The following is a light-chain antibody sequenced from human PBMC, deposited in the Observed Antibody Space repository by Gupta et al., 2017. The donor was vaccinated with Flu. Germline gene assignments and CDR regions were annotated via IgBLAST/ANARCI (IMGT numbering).Light chain of an antibody. V-gene: IGKV3-11*01. CDR2: DAS. CDR1: QSVSSY. J-gene: IGKJ4*01. Sequence: IVXTXSPATLXXSPGERATLSRRASQSVSSYLAWYQQKPGQAPRLLIYDASNRATGIPARFSGSGSGTDFTLTISSLEPEDFAVYYCQQRSNWLTFGGGTKVEIK. CDR3: QQRSNWLT.